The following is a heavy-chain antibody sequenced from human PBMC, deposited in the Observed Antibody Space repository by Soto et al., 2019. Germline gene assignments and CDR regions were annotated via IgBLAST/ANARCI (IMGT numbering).Heavy chain of an antibody. CDR3: AREDMSGTYYFDS. Sequence: SETLSLTCSVSGGSVSIQTHFWSWIRQAPGKGLEWIGYVYYSGITNSNPSLKGRVTISPDTSNNQIFLSLTSVTAADTAVYYCAREDMSGTYYFDSWGQGILVTVSS. CDR1: GGSVSIQTHF. CDR2: VYYSGIT. D-gene: IGHD1-26*01. V-gene: IGHV4-61*01. J-gene: IGHJ4*02.